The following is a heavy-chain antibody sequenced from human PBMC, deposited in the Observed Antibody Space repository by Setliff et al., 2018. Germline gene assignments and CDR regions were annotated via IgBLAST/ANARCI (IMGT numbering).Heavy chain of an antibody. Sequence: ASVKVSCKASGYTLNNYAMNWVRQAPGQGFEWMGWISPANGNTNYIQRFQDRVTMTIDTSTSTIYMELRSLRSDDTAVYYCVRAPPTVVIPPGRAFFDPWGQGTLVTVSS. D-gene: IGHD2-2*01. V-gene: IGHV1-18*01. J-gene: IGHJ5*02. CDR3: VRAPPTVVIPPGRAFFDP. CDR1: GYTLNNYA. CDR2: ISPANGNT.